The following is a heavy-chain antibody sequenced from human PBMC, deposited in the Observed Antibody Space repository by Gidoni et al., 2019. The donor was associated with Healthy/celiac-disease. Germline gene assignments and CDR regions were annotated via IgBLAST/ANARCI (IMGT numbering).Heavy chain of an antibody. CDR2: SYYSGST. D-gene: IGHD3-3*01. J-gene: IGHJ4*02. Sequence: QVQLQESGPGLVKPSGTLSLTCAVSGGSISSSNWWSWVRQPPGKGLEWIGESYYSGSTNYNPSLKSRVTISVDKSKNQFSLKLSSVTAADTAVYYCARGVAYYDFRVPNVYFDYWGQGTLVTVSS. CDR3: ARGVAYYDFRVPNVYFDY. CDR1: GGSISSSNW. V-gene: IGHV4-4*02.